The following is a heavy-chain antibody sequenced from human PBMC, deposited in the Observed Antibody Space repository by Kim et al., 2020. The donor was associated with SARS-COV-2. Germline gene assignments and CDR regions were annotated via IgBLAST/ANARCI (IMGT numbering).Heavy chain of an antibody. CDR2: IYYSGST. V-gene: IGHV4-61*01. Sequence: SETLSLTCTVSGGSVSSGSYYWSWIRQPPGKGLEWIGYIYYSGSTNYNPSLKSRVTISVDTSKNQFSLKLSSVTAADTAVYYCARAPRNYVSFDYWGQGTLVTVSS. CDR1: GGSVSSGSYY. D-gene: IGHD3-16*01. CDR3: ARAPRNYVSFDY. J-gene: IGHJ4*02.